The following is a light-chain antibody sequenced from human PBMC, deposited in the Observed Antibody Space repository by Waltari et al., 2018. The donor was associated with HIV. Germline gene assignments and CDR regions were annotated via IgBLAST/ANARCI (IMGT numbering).Light chain of an antibody. V-gene: IGKV1-12*01. CDR2: EAS. CDR3: QQANNFPHT. CDR1: QSVGTS. J-gene: IGKJ2*01. Sequence: DTQMTQSPSSVSASVGDRVTITCRASQSVGTSVAWYQQTPDRTPKLLIFEASRLQTGVPSRFGGSGSGTKFTLTIASLQPQDLATYFCQQANNFPHTFGQGT.